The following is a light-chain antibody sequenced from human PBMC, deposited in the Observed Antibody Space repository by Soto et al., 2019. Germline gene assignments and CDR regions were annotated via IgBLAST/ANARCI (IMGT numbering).Light chain of an antibody. CDR3: QQYNDWPRT. Sequence: EMLMTQSPATLSVSPGERATLSCRASQSVSSNLAWYQQKPGQAPRLLIYGASSRATGIPARFSGSGSGTEFTLTISSLQSEDSAVYYCQQYNDWPRTFGQGTKVEIK. CDR1: QSVSSN. J-gene: IGKJ1*01. V-gene: IGKV3-15*01. CDR2: GAS.